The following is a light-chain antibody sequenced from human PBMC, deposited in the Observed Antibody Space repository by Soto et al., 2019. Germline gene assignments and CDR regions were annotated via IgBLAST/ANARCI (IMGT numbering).Light chain of an antibody. CDR2: DAS. CDR1: QSVSSNY. V-gene: IGKV3D-20*01. Sequence: ELVLTQSPATLSVSPGERSTLSCRASQSVSSNYLAWYQLKPGLAPRLLVYDASSRATGIPDRFSGSGSGTDFTLTISRLEPEDFAVYYCHQFGYSPRTCGQGTKVDIK. CDR3: HQFGYSPRT. J-gene: IGKJ1*01.